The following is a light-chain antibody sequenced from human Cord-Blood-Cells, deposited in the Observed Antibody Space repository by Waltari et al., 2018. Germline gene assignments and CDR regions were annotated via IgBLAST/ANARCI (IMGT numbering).Light chain of an antibody. J-gene: IGKJ1*01. V-gene: IGKV3-15*01. CDR3: QQYNNWPPWT. CDR1: QSVSSN. Sequence: EIVMTQSPATLSVSPGERATLSCRASQSVSSNLAGYQQKPGQAPRLLIYGASTRATGIPARFSGSGSETEFTLTISSLQSEDFAVYCCQQYNNWPPWTFGQGTKVEIK. CDR2: GAS.